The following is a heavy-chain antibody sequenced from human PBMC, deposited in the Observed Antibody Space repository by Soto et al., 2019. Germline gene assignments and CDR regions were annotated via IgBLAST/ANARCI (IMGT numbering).Heavy chain of an antibody. V-gene: IGHV4-30-2*01. J-gene: IGHJ4*02. Sequence: NPSETLSLTCAVSGGSISSGGYSWSWIRQPPGKGLEWIGYIYHSGSTYYNPSLKSRVTISVDRSKNQFSLKLSSVTAADTAVYYCARGVTLVRGVIHTPYFDYWGQGALVTVSS. CDR3: ARGVTLVRGVIHTPYFDY. CDR1: GGSISSGGYS. CDR2: IYHSGST. D-gene: IGHD3-10*01.